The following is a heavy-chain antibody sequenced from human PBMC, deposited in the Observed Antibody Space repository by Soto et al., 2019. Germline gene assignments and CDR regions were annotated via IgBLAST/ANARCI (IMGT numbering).Heavy chain of an antibody. CDR1: GYTLTELS. V-gene: IGHV1-24*01. D-gene: IGHD1-1*01. J-gene: IGHJ3*02. CDR2: FDPEDGET. CDR3: ATVGTQPYDAFDI. Sequence: ASVKVSCKVYGYTLTELSMHWVRQAPGKGLEWMGGFDPEDGETIYAQKFQGRVTMTEDTSTDTAYMELSSLRSEDTAVYYCATVGTQPYDAFDIWGQGTMVTVSS.